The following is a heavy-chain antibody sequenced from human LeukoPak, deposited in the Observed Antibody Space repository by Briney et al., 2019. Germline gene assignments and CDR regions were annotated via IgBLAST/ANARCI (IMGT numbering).Heavy chain of an antibody. CDR1: GGSISSGGYY. D-gene: IGHD3-10*01. CDR3: ARAFYGSGSYDV. J-gene: IGHJ6*02. V-gene: IGHV4-61*02. CDR2: IYTSGST. Sequence: SETLSLTCTVSGGSISSGGYYWSWIRQPAGKGLEWIGRIYTSGSTNYNPSLKSRVTMSVDTSKNQFSLKLSSVTAADTAVYYCARAFYGSGSYDVWGQGTTVTVSS.